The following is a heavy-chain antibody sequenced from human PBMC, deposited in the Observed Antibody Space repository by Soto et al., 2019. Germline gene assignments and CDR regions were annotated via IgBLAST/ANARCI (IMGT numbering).Heavy chain of an antibody. Sequence: ASVKVSCKASGHTFTKYYFHWVRQAPGQGLEWTGIINPSGGSTNYAERFQGRVTMTRDTSTSTVYMELSSLRSEDTAVYYCARGTSKPYDFWSGYYTFDYWGQGTLVTVSS. CDR2: INPSGGST. D-gene: IGHD3-3*01. V-gene: IGHV1-46*01. CDR3: ARGTSKPYDFWSGYYTFDY. J-gene: IGHJ4*02. CDR1: GHTFTKYY.